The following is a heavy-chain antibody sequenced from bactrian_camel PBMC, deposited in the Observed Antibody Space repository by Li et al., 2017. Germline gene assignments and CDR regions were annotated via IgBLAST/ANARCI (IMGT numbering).Heavy chain of an antibody. D-gene: IGHD1*01. J-gene: IGHJ4*01. V-gene: IGHV3S40*01. CDR2: VKGAGSTT. Sequence: VQLVESGGVLVQPGGSLRLSCAASGFTFSFYDMNWVRQAPGNGLEWIAVVKGAGSTTYYSDSMKGRFTISRDNAKNTVYLQMNSLKSEDTAVYYCVRGDWNVGFDYWGQGTQVTVS. CDR3: VRGDWNVGFDY. CDR1: GFTFSFYD.